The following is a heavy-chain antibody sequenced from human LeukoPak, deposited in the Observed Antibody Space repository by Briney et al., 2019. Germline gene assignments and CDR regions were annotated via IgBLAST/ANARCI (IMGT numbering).Heavy chain of an antibody. J-gene: IGHJ4*02. Sequence: QPGGSLRLSCAASGIYWMHWVRQAPGQGLVWVSHINSDGSWTSYADSVKGRFTISKDNAKNTVYLQMNNLRAEDTAVYYCVSFYEPYWGRGTLVTVSS. CDR2: INSDGSWT. V-gene: IGHV3-74*01. CDR3: VSFYEPY. CDR1: GIYW. D-gene: IGHD2/OR15-2a*01.